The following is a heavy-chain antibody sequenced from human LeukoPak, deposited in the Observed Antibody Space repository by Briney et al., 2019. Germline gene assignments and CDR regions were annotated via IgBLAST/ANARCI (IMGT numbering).Heavy chain of an antibody. CDR2: ISGSGGST. J-gene: IGHJ3*02. CDR1: GFTFSSYA. Sequence: GGSLRLSCAASGFTFSSYAMSWVRQAPGKGLEWVSAISGSGGSTYYADSVKGRFTISRDNSKNTLYLQMNSLRAEDTAVYYCAKCQLLYFDWLSRDDAFDIWGQGTMVTVSS. CDR3: AKCQLLYFDWLSRDDAFDI. D-gene: IGHD3-9*01. V-gene: IGHV3-23*01.